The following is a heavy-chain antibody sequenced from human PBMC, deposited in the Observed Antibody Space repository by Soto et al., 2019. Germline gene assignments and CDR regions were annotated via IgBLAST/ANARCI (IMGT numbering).Heavy chain of an antibody. J-gene: IGHJ4*02. CDR3: ARGPSGDKVDY. D-gene: IGHD1-26*01. CDR1: GGSINNNGYF. Sequence: QVQLQESGPGVVEPSQTLSLTCTVSGGSINNNGYFWSWIRQPPGSGLEWIGHISNSGSTYSNPSLKRRLTISVDTSKNQFSLKLSSVTAADTAVYYCARGPSGDKVDYWGQGTLVTVSS. V-gene: IGHV4-30-4*01. CDR2: ISNSGST.